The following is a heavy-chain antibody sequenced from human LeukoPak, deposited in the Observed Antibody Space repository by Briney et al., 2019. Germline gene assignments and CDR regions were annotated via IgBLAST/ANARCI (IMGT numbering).Heavy chain of an antibody. Sequence: GGSLRLSCTASGFTFSSYTMSWVRQAPGKGLKWVSTITTGGPNTYYADSVKGRFTVSRDDSKNTLYLQMNSLRAEDTAVYYCARGSMSGRPDNWFDPWGQGILVTVSS. CDR3: ARGSMSGRPDNWFDP. D-gene: IGHD6-6*01. V-gene: IGHV3-23*01. J-gene: IGHJ5*02. CDR2: ITTGGPNT. CDR1: GFTFSSYT.